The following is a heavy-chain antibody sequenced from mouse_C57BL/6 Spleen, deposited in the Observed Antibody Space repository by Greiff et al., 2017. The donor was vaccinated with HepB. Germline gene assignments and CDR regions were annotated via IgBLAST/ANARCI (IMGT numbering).Heavy chain of an antibody. V-gene: IGHV1-15*01. CDR2: IDPETGGT. J-gene: IGHJ4*01. D-gene: IGHD1-2*01. Sequence: QVQLQQSGAELVRPGASVTLSCKASGYTFTDYEMHWVKQTPVHGLEWIGAIDPETGGTAYNQKFKGKAILTADKSSSTAYMELRSLTSEDSAVYYCTRETHGWLRMDYWGQGTSVTVSS. CDR3: TRETHGWLRMDY. CDR1: GYTFTDYE.